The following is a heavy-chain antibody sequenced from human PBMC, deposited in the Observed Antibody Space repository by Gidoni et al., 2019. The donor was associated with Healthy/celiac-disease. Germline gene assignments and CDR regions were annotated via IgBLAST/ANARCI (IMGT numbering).Heavy chain of an antibody. CDR1: GFTFSSYW. CDR3: AREKGGYYYDSITQYFQH. D-gene: IGHD3-22*01. Sequence: EVQLVESGGGLVQPGGSLRLSCAASGFTFSSYWMSWVRQAPGKGLGWVANIKQDGSEKYYVDSVKGRFTISRDNAKNSLYLQMNSLRAEDTAVYYCAREKGGYYYDSITQYFQHWGQGTLVTVSS. V-gene: IGHV3-7*01. CDR2: IKQDGSEK. J-gene: IGHJ1*01.